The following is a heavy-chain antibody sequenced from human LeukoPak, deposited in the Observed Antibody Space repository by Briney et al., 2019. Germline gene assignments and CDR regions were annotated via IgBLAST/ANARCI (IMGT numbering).Heavy chain of an antibody. CDR2: IIPIPGIA. V-gene: IGHV1-69*04. D-gene: IGHD1-14*01. CDR1: GGTFSSYA. Sequence: ASVKVSCKASGGTFSSYAISWVRQAPGQGLEWMGRIIPIPGIANYAQKFQGRVTITADKSTSTAYMELSSLRSEDTAVYYCAREGLLTPYYFDYWGQGTLVTVSS. J-gene: IGHJ4*02. CDR3: AREGLLTPYYFDY.